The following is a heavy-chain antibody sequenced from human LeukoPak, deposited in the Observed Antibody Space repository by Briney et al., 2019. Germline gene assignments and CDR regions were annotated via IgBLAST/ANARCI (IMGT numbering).Heavy chain of an antibody. CDR3: ARGPRWLQPLY. V-gene: IGHV4-39*07. CDR2: FYYDGST. CDR1: GGSISSTSYY. Sequence: SETLSLTCTVSGGSISSTSYYWGWIRQPPGKGLEWIGSFYYDGSTYYNPSLKSRITISLDTSKNQFSLKLSSVTAADTAVYYCARGPRWLQPLYWGQGTLVTVSS. D-gene: IGHD5-24*01. J-gene: IGHJ4*02.